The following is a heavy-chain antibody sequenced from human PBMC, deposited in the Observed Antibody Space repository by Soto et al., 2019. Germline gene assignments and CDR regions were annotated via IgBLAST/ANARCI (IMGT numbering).Heavy chain of an antibody. D-gene: IGHD2-2*01. J-gene: IGHJ4*02. CDR1: GYSFTSYW. Sequence: GESLKISCKGSGYSFTSYWIGWVRQMPGKGLEWMGIIYPGDSDSRYSPSFQGQVTISADKSISTAYLQWSSLKASDSAMYYCAKSLDTVVPAAFDYWGQGTLVTVSS. CDR3: AKSLDTVVPAAFDY. CDR2: IYPGDSDS. V-gene: IGHV5-51*01.